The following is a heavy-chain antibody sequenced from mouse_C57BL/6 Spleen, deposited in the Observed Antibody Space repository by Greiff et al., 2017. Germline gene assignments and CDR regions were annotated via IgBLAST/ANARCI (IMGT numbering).Heavy chain of an antibody. CDR3: TTHYYGSSYANFDY. CDR2: IDPENGDT. D-gene: IGHD1-1*01. Sequence: VQLKQSGAELVRPGASVKLSCTASGFNIKDDYMHWVKQRPEQGLEWIGWIDPENGDTEYASKFQGKATITADTSSNTAYLQLSSLTSEDTAVYYCTTHYYGSSYANFDYWGQGTTLTVSS. J-gene: IGHJ2*01. V-gene: IGHV14-4*01. CDR1: GFNIKDDY.